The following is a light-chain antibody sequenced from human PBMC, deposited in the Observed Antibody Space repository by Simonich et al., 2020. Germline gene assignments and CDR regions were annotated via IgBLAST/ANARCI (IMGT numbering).Light chain of an antibody. CDR1: QSISSW. J-gene: IGKJ2*01. CDR3: QQYNSYHT. CDR2: KAS. Sequence: DIQMTQSPSTLSASVGNRVTITCRPSQSISSWLAWFQQKPGKAPKLLIYKASSVESWVPSRFSGSGSGTEFTLTISSLQPDDFATYYCQQYNSYHTFGQGTKLEIK. V-gene: IGKV1-5*03.